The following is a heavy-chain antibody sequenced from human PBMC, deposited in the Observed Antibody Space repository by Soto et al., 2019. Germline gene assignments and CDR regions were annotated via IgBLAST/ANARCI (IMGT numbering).Heavy chain of an antibody. J-gene: IGHJ6*02. CDR2: ISGGGYST. V-gene: IGHV3-23*01. CDR1: GFTFSTYA. CDR3: AKDRDIVVVVAATPILMDV. Sequence: PGGSLRLSCAASGFTFSTYAMTWVRQAPGKGLEWVSIISGGGYSTYYADSVKGRFTISRDNSKSTLYLQMNSLRAEDTAVYYCAKDRDIVVVVAATPILMDVWGQGTTVTVSS. D-gene: IGHD2-15*01.